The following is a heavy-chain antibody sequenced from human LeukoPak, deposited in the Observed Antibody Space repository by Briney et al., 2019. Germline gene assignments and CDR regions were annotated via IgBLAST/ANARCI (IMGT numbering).Heavy chain of an antibody. D-gene: IGHD1-20*01. Sequence: GASVKVSCKASGYTFTVYYVHWVRQAPGQGLEWMGRINPNSGGTNYAQKFQGRVTMTRDTSISTAYMELSRLRSDDTAVCYCARDRDNNFGDYWGQGTLVTVSS. J-gene: IGHJ4*02. CDR2: INPNSGGT. CDR3: ARDRDNNFGDY. V-gene: IGHV1-2*06. CDR1: GYTFTVYY.